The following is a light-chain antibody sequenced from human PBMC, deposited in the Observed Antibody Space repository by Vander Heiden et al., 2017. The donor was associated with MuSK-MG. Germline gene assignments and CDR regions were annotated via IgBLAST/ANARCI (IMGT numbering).Light chain of an antibody. J-gene: IGKJ1*01. V-gene: IGKV1-39*01. CDR2: AAS. CDR1: QSISSY. Sequence: DIQMTQSPSSLSASVGDRVTITCRAGQSISSYLNWYQQKPGKAPKLLIYAASSLQSGVPSRFSGSGSGTDFTLTITSLQPEDFATYYCQQSDSTPLTFGRGTKVEIK. CDR3: QQSDSTPLT.